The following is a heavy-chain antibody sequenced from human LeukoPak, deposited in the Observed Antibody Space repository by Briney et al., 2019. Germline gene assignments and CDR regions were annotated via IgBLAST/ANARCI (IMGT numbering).Heavy chain of an antibody. CDR1: GFTFSSYA. D-gene: IGHD6-13*01. CDR3: AKRRGAAAGSIDY. Sequence: HSGGSLRLSCAASGFTFSSYAMSWVRQAPGKGLEWVSAISGSGGSTYYAGSVKGRFTISRDNSKNTLYLQMNSLRAEDTAVYYCAKRRGAAAGSIDYWGQGTLVTVSS. CDR2: ISGSGGST. V-gene: IGHV3-23*01. J-gene: IGHJ4*02.